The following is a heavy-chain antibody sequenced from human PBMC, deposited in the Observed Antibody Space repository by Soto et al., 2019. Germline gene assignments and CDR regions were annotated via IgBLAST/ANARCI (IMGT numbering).Heavy chain of an antibody. CDR1: GFSVSNNY. V-gene: IGHV3-53*01. CDR3: ARDHSAGWPFDY. Sequence: GGSLRLSCAASGFSVSNNYMTWVRQAPGKGLEWVSVIYSGGSTYYADAVKGRFTIFRDRSKNTLYLQMNSLRAEDTAVYYCARDHSAGWPFDYWGQGTLVTVSS. J-gene: IGHJ4*02. D-gene: IGHD6-19*01. CDR2: IYSGGST.